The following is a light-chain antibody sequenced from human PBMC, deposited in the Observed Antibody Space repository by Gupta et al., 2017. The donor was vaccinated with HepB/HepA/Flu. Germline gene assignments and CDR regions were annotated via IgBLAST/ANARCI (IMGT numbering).Light chain of an antibody. CDR3: QAWDSSTVV. Sequence: SYELTQPPSVSVSTGQTASITCSGDKLGDKYACWYQQKPGQSPVLVIYQDSKRPAGIPEPLSGANSGNTATLTISGTQAMDEADYYCQAWDSSTVVFGGGTKLTVL. CDR1: KLGDKY. J-gene: IGLJ2*01. CDR2: QDS. V-gene: IGLV3-1*01.